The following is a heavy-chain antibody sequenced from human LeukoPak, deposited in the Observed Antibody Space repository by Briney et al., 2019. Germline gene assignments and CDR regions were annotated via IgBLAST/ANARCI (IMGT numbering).Heavy chain of an antibody. J-gene: IGHJ4*02. CDR3: ARGLNSGYVRL. Sequence: SETLSLTCAVYGGSFSGYYWSWISQPPGKGMEWIGEINHSGSTNYNPSLKSRVTISVDTSKNQFSLKLSSVTAADTAVYYCARGLNSGYVRLWGQGTLVTVSS. CDR2: INHSGST. CDR1: GGSFSGYY. D-gene: IGHD5-12*01. V-gene: IGHV4-34*01.